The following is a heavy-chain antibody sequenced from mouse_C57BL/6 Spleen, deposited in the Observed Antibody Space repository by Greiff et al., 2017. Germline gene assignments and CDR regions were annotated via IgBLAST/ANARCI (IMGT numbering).Heavy chain of an antibody. D-gene: IGHD1-1*01. CDR2: INPGSGGT. Sequence: QVHVKQSGAELVRPGTSVKVSCKASGYAFTNYLIEWVKQRPGQGLEWIGVINPGSGGTNYNEKFKGKATLTADKSSSTAYMQLSSLTSEDSAVYFCARERDSYYYGSSYRYFDVWGTGTTVTVSA. J-gene: IGHJ1*03. V-gene: IGHV1-54*01. CDR3: ARERDSYYYGSSYRYFDV. CDR1: GYAFTNYL.